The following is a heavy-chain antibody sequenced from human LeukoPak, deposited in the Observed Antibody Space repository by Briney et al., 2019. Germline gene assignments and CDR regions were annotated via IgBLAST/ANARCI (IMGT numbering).Heavy chain of an antibody. Sequence: SETLSLTCTASGGSISSNSYYWGWIRQPLGKELEWIGSIYYSGSTYYNPSLKSRVTISVDTSKNQFSLKLSSVTAADTAVYYCARVARLYGDPSYFDYWGQGTLVTVSS. CDR2: IYYSGST. CDR1: GGSISSNSYY. J-gene: IGHJ4*02. D-gene: IGHD4-17*01. V-gene: IGHV4-39*07. CDR3: ARVARLYGDPSYFDY.